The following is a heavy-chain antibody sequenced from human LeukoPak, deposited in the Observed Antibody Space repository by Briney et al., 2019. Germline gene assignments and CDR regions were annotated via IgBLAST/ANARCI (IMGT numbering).Heavy chain of an antibody. CDR1: GGSVSSGSYY. V-gene: IGHV4-61*01. Sequence: SETLSLTCTVSGGSVSSGSYYWSWIRQPPGQGLEWIGYIYYSGSTNYNPSLKSRVTISVDTSKNQFSLKLSSVTAADTAVYYCARAHPGGSYYGNWFDPWGQGTLVTVSS. CDR2: IYYSGST. CDR3: ARAHPGGSYYGNWFDP. D-gene: IGHD1-26*01. J-gene: IGHJ5*02.